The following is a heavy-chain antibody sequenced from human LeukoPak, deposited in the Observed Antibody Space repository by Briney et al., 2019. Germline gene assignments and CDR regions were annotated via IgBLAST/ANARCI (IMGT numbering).Heavy chain of an antibody. CDR2: IYSGGST. D-gene: IGHD4-17*01. J-gene: IGHJ4*02. CDR3: AKDGRYGDSFDY. V-gene: IGHV3-66*02. CDR1: GFTFSSYN. Sequence: GGSLRLSCAASGFTFSSYNMNWVRQAPGKGLEWVSVIYSGGSTYYADSVKGRFTISRDNSKNTLYLQMNSLRAEDTAVYYCAKDGRYGDSFDYWGQGTLVTVSS.